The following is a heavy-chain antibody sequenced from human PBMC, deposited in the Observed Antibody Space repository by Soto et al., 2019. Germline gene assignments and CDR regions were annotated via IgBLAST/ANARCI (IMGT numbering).Heavy chain of an antibody. J-gene: IGHJ4*02. Sequence: EVQLLESGGGLEQPGGSLGLSCVASGFTFSNYAMNWISQAPGKGLGRVSSISGSGDRTFFADSVKGRFTISRDNSKDTVFLQMNNLRGEDTALYYCTKGGREIEIFFNSWGQGTLVSISS. D-gene: IGHD3-3*01. CDR2: ISGSGDRT. CDR3: TKGGREIEIFFNS. CDR1: GFTFSNYA. V-gene: IGHV3-23*01.